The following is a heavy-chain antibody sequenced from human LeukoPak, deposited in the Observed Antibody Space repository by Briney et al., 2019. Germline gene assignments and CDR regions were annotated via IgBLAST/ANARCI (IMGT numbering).Heavy chain of an antibody. CDR3: AKGAAGNYYYYYMDV. Sequence: PGGSLRLSCAASGFTFSSYAMSGVRQAPGKGLEWFSAMSGSGGSTYYADSVRGRFTISRDNSKNTVYLQINSLRAEDTAVYYCAKGAAGNYYYYYMDVWGKGTTVTISS. V-gene: IGHV3-23*01. CDR1: GFTFSSYA. D-gene: IGHD6-13*01. CDR2: MSGSGGST. J-gene: IGHJ6*03.